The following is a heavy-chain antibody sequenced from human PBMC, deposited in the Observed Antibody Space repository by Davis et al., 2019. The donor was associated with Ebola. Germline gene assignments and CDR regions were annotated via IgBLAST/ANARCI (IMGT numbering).Heavy chain of an antibody. V-gene: IGHV3-13*01. CDR1: GFTFSSYE. CDR2: INTAGDT. J-gene: IGHJ2*01. Sequence: GESLKISCAASGFTFSSYEMHWVRQAPGKGLEWVAIINTAGDTYYSDSVKGRFTASRENDKNSFYLQMNSLRAGDTAVYYCARGYCRPPSCFWSLDVWGRGTLVTVSS. CDR3: ARGYCRPPSCFWSLDV. D-gene: IGHD2-2*01.